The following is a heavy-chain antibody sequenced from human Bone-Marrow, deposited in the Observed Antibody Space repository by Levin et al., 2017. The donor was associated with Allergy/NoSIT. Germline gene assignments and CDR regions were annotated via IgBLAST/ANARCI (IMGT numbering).Heavy chain of an antibody. Sequence: ASVKVSCKASGYTLTGYYKHWVRRAPGQGLEWMGWINPDTGATNDAQKFQGRVTMSRDTSIRTAYMELSRLRFDDTAMYYCARANWENLWAFDVWGQGTMVTVSS. J-gene: IGHJ3*01. V-gene: IGHV1-2*02. CDR3: ARANWENLWAFDV. CDR2: INPDTGAT. D-gene: IGHD7-27*01. CDR1: GYTLTGYY.